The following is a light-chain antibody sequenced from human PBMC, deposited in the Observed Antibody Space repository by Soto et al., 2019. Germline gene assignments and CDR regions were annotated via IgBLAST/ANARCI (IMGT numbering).Light chain of an antibody. J-gene: IGKJ1*01. CDR2: GAS. CDR3: QQYVSSPWA. CDR1: QSVGIN. Sequence: IVMSHSPDTLSVSSLYRSTLXWMASQSVGINLAWYQQKPGQAPRILIYGASTRATGVPARFSGSGSGTEFTLTISSLQSEDFAVYYCQQYVSSPWAFGQGTKVDIK. V-gene: IGKV3-15*01.